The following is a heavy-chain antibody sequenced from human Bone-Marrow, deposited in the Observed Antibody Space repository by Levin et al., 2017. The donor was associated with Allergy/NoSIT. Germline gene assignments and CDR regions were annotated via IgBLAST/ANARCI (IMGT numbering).Heavy chain of an antibody. D-gene: IGHD5-12*01. Sequence: GGSLRLSCAASGFTFSSYAMSWVRQAPGKGLECVSVISGSGSGDSTYYADSVKGRFTISRDNSKNTLYLQMNSLRAEDTAVYYCAKSLGATTIYYFDYWGQGTLVTVSS. CDR1: GFTFSSYA. CDR3: AKSLGATTIYYFDY. V-gene: IGHV3-23*01. CDR2: ISGSGSGDST. J-gene: IGHJ4*02.